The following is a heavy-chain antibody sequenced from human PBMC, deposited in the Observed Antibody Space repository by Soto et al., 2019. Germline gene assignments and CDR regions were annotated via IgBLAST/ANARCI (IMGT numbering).Heavy chain of an antibody. V-gene: IGHV1-69*02. J-gene: IGHJ4*02. D-gene: IGHD2-8*02. CDR1: GGTFSSYT. Sequence: ASVKVSCKASGGTFSSYTISWVRQAPGQGLEWMGRIIPILGIANYAQKFQGRVTITADKSTSTAYMELSSLRSEDTAVYYCAREGPIGFVLHYWGQGTLVTVSS. CDR3: AREGPIGFVLHY. CDR2: IIPILGIA.